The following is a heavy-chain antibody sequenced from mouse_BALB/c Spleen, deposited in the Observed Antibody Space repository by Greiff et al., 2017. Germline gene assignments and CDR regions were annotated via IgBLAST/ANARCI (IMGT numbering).Heavy chain of an antibody. CDR3: NACIYAMDY. Sequence: VQLQQSGAELVRSGASVKLSCTASGFNIKDYYMHWVKQRPEQGLEWIGWIDPENGDTEYAPKFQGKATMTADTSSNTAYLQLSSLTSEDTAVYYCNACIYAMDYWGQGTSVTVSS. CDR2: IDPENGDT. J-gene: IGHJ4*01. CDR1: GFNIKDYY. V-gene: IGHV14-4*02.